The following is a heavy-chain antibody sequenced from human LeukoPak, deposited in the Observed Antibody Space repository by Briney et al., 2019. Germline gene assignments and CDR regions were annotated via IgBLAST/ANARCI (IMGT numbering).Heavy chain of an antibody. J-gene: IGHJ4*02. D-gene: IGHD1-26*01. Sequence: SETLSLTCAVSGASISGGGYYWGWIRQPPGKGLEWIGNIYYSGSTYYNASLQSRVTMSIDMSKNEFSLRLNSVTAADTAMYYCAKSGGYGLIDYWGQGTLVTVSS. V-gene: IGHV4-39*01. CDR2: IYYSGST. CDR1: GASISGGGYY. CDR3: AKSGGYGLIDY.